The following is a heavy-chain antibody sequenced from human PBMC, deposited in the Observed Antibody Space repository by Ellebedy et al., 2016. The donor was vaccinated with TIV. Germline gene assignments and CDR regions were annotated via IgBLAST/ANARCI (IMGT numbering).Heavy chain of an antibody. D-gene: IGHD7-27*01. V-gene: IGHV1-69*13. CDR3: ARDPGIPGFGMDV. CDR1: GYTFTSYA. Sequence: SVKVSXXASGYTFTSYAISWVRQAPGQGLEWMGGIIPIFGTANYAQKFQGRVTITADESTSTAYMELSSLRSEDTAVYYCARDPGIPGFGMDVWGQGTTVTVSS. J-gene: IGHJ6*02. CDR2: IIPIFGTA.